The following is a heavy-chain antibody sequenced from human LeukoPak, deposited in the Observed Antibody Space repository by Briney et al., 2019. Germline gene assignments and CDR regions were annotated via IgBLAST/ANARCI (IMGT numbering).Heavy chain of an antibody. Sequence: ASVKVSCKVSGYTLTELSMHWVRQAPGKGLEWMGGFDPEDGETIYAQKFQGRVTMTRDTSTSTVYTELSSLRSEDTAVYYCARGPPRPVDYWGQGTLVTVSS. CDR1: GYTLTELS. V-gene: IGHV1-24*01. CDR3: ARGPPRPVDY. J-gene: IGHJ4*02. CDR2: FDPEDGET.